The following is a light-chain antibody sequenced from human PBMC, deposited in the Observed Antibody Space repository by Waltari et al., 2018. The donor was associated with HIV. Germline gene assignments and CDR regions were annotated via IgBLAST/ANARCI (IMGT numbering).Light chain of an antibody. CDR3: QSYDSSLSGVV. J-gene: IGLJ2*01. CDR2: GNS. V-gene: IGLV1-40*01. CDR1: SSNIGAGYA. Sequence: QSVLTQPPSVSGAPGQRVTISCTGRSSNIGAGYAAHWYQQLPGTAPKLLIYGNSNRPSGVPDRFSGSKSGTSASLAITGLQAEDEADYYCQSYDSSLSGVVFGGGTKLTVL.